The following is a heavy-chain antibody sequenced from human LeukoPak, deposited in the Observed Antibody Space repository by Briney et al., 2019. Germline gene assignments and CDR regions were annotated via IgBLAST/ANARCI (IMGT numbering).Heavy chain of an antibody. Sequence: SQTLSLTCAISGDSFSSVSGGWNWIRQSPSRGLEWLGRRYYRSEWHIDYAESVKSRITINPDTSKNQFSLQLKSVTPEDTAVYYCVRGGLVRGTLNSLSAFDIWGQGTMVTVSS. J-gene: IGHJ3*02. CDR1: GDSFSSVSGG. D-gene: IGHD3-10*01. CDR3: VRGGLVRGTLNSLSAFDI. V-gene: IGHV6-1*01. CDR2: RYYRSEWHI.